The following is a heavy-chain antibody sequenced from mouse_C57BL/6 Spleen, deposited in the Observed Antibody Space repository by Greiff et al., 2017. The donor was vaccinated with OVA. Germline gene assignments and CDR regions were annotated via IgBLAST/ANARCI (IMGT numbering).Heavy chain of an antibody. V-gene: IGHV1-22*01. D-gene: IGHD2-4*01. CDR2: INPNNGGT. CDR1: GYTFTDYN. J-gene: IGHJ3*01. Sequence: VQLQQSGPELVKPGASVKMSCKASGYTFTDYNMHWVKQSHGKSLEWIGYINPNNGGTSYNQKFKGKATLTVNKSSSTAYMELRSLTSEDSAVYYCARDYYDYDGAAWFAYWGQGTLVTVSA. CDR3: ARDYYDYDGAAWFAY.